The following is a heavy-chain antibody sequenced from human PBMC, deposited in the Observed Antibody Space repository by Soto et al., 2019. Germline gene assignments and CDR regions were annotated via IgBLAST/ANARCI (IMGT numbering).Heavy chain of an antibody. D-gene: IGHD3-22*01. CDR2: MNPNSGNT. V-gene: IGHV1-8*01. J-gene: IGHJ6*02. Sequence: QVQLVQSGAEVKKPGASVKVSCKASGYTFTSYDINWVRQATGQGLEWMGWMNPNSGNTGYAQKFQGRVTMTRNTSISTAYMELSILRSEDTAVYYCARVVVIDNGMDVWGQGTTFTVAS. CDR1: GYTFTSYD. CDR3: ARVVVIDNGMDV.